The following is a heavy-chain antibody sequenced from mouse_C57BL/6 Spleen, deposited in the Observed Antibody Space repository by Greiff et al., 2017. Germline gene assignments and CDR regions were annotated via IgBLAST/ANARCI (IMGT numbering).Heavy chain of an antibody. V-gene: IGHV1-76*01. Sequence: VQLQQSGAELVRPGASVKLSCKASGYTFTDYYINWVKQRPGQGLEWIARIYPGSGNTYYNEKFKGKATLTAEKSSSTAYMQLSSLTSEDSAVYFCARGDYDVLYYAMDYWGQGTSVTVSS. D-gene: IGHD2-4*01. J-gene: IGHJ4*01. CDR3: ARGDYDVLYYAMDY. CDR1: GYTFTDYY. CDR2: IYPGSGNT.